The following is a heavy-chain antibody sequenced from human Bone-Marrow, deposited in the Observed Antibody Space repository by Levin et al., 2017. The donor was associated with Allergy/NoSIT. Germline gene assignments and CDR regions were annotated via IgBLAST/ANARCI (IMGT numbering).Heavy chain of an antibody. Sequence: SCAASGFTVSSYEMNWVRQAPGKGLEWVSQISSSGTTIYYADSVKGRFTISRDNAKNSLYLQMSSLRVEDTAVYYCARRFDLWGQGTLVTVSS. CDR3: ARRFDL. CDR1: GFTVSSYE. CDR2: ISSSGTTI. V-gene: IGHV3-48*03. J-gene: IGHJ4*02.